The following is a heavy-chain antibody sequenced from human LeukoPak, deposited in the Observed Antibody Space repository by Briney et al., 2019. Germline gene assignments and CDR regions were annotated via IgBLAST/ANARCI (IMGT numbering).Heavy chain of an antibody. CDR1: GFTFSSYA. J-gene: IGHJ4*02. Sequence: GGSLRLSCAASGFTFSSYAMSWVRQAPGKGLEWVSVISGSGGRTYYADSVKGRFTISRDNSKNSLYLQMNSLRAEDTALYYCARDRWGYSYGGDWGQGTLVTVSS. V-gene: IGHV3-23*01. CDR3: ARDRWGYSYGGD. D-gene: IGHD5-18*01. CDR2: ISGSGGRT.